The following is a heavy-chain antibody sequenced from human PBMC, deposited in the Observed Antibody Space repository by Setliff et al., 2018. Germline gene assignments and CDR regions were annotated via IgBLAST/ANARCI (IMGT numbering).Heavy chain of an antibody. CDR1: GGSISSDDYY. J-gene: IGHJ3*02. CDR2: IYYSGST. V-gene: IGHV4-30-4*01. Sequence: SETLSLTCTVSGGSISSDDYYWSWIRQPPGKGLEWIGYIYYSGSTYYNPSLKSRVTMSVDTSKNQFSLKLSSVTAADTAVYYCARKGISALSGAFDMWGQGTMVTVSS. D-gene: IGHD1-26*01. CDR3: ARKGISALSGAFDM.